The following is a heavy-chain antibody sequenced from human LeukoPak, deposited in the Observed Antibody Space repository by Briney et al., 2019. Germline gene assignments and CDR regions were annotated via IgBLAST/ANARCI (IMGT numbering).Heavy chain of an antibody. V-gene: IGHV3-53*01. CDR2: IYSGGST. CDR1: GFTVSSNY. D-gene: IGHD6-19*01. CDR3: ARDAVDPYYYYGMDV. J-gene: IGHJ6*02. Sequence: PGGSLRLSCAASGFTVSSNYMSWVRQAPGKGLEWASVIYSGGSTYYADSVKGRFTISRDNSKNTLYLQMNSLRAEDTAVYYCARDAVDPYYYYGMDVWGQGTTVTVPS.